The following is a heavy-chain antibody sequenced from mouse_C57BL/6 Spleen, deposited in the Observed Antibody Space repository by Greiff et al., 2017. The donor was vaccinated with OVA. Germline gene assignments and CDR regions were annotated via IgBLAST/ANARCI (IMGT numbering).Heavy chain of an antibody. CDR2: INPSNGGT. CDR1: GYTFTSYW. V-gene: IGHV1-53*01. CDR3: ARSDYYYGSSYEGYYAMDY. Sequence: QVQLQQPGTELVKPGASVKLSCKASGYTFTSYWMHWVKQRPGQGLEWIGNINPSNGGTNYNEKFKSKATLTVDKSSSTAYMQLSSLTSEDSAVYYCARSDYYYGSSYEGYYAMDYWGQGTSVTVSS. D-gene: IGHD1-1*01. J-gene: IGHJ4*01.